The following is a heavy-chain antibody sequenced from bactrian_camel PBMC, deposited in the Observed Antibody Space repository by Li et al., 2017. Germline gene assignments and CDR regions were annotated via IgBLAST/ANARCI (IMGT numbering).Heavy chain of an antibody. D-gene: IGHD2*01. CDR1: GDESDHKY. J-gene: IGHJ4*01. CDR2: IDIYGDT. V-gene: IGHV3S53*01. CDR3: SAESDCSAFACSGPHCYFGG. Sequence: QVQLVESGGSSVQAGGSLRLSCRASGDESDHKYMAWFRQASGKQREGVAGIDIYGDTTYADAVKGRFTISQDNAKNTLYLEMNSLKPDDTAVYYCSAESDCSAFACSGPHCYFGGWSQGTQVTVS.